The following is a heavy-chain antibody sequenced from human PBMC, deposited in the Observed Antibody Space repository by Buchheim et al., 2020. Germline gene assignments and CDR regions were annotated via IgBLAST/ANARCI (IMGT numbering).Heavy chain of an antibody. CDR2: ISGSGGST. V-gene: IGHV3-23*01. Sequence: EVQLLESGGGLVQPGGSLRLSCAASGFTFSSYAMSWVRQAPGKGLEWVSAISGSGGSTYYADSVKGRFTISRDNSKNTLYLQMNSLRAEDTAVYYCAKDYGESDIVVVPAAMTDNGNYFDYWGQGTL. CDR3: AKDYGESDIVVVPAAMTDNGNYFDY. J-gene: IGHJ4*02. CDR1: GFTFSSYA. D-gene: IGHD2-2*01.